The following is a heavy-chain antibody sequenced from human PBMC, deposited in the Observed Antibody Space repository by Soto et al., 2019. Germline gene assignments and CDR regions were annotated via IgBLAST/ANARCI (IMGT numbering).Heavy chain of an antibody. CDR3: ARETRAAAGIADWFDP. D-gene: IGHD6-13*01. CDR1: GGSISSYY. CDR2: IYYSGST. V-gene: IGHV4-59*01. Sequence: SETLSLTCTVSGGSISSYYWSWIRQPPGKGLEWIGYIYYSGSTNYNPSLKSRVTLSVDTSKNQFSLKLSSVTAADTAVYYCARETRAAAGIADWFDPWGQGTLVTVSS. J-gene: IGHJ5*02.